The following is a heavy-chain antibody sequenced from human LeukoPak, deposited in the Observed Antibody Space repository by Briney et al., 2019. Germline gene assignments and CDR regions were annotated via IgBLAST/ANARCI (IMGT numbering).Heavy chain of an antibody. CDR3: AREVWFGELSERTLDY. J-gene: IGHJ4*02. CDR1: GYTFTNYY. CDR2: INPSGGST. Sequence: ASVKVSCKTSGYTFTNYYIHWVRRAPGQGLEWMGKINPSGGSTSYPQKFQGRVTMTTDTSTSTAYMELRSLRSDDTAVYYCAREVWFGELSERTLDYWGQGTLVTVSS. D-gene: IGHD3-10*01. V-gene: IGHV1-46*01.